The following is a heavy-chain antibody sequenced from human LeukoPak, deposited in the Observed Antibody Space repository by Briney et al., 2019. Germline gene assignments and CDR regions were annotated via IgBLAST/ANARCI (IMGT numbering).Heavy chain of an antibody. CDR1: GDGFTRHT. D-gene: IGHD6-13*01. J-gene: IGHJ4*02. V-gene: IGHV3-21*05. CDR2: IWSTCEYI. CDR3: AREYDSRARFDS. Sequence: KSGGSLRLSCAGSGDGFTRHTMNWVRRAPGKGLEWISYIWSTCEYIYYADSVEGRFTISRDSARTSVYLQMNSLRVEDTAIYYCAREYDSRARFDSWGQGTLVAVSS.